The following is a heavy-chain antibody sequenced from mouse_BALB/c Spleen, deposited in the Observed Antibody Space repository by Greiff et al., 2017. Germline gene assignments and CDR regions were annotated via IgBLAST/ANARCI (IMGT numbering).Heavy chain of an antibody. CDR2: ISSGGST. J-gene: IGHJ3*01. CDR1: GFTFSSYA. V-gene: IGHV5-6-5*01. Sequence: VQLKESGGGLVKPGGSLKLSCAASGFTFSSYAMSWVRQTPEKRLEWVASISSGGSTYYPDSVKGRFTISRDNARNILYLQMSSLRSEDTAMYYCASYGNYAWFAYWGQGTLVTVSA. CDR3: ASYGNYAWFAY. D-gene: IGHD2-1*01.